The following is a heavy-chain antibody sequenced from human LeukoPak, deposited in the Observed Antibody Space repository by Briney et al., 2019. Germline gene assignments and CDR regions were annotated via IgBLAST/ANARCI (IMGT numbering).Heavy chain of an antibody. Sequence: GGSLRLSCAASEFTFSDYGIHWVRQAPGKGLEWVAFIRYDGSNKYYADSVKGRFTISRDNSKNTLYLQMNSLRAEDTAVYYCAKDRYGGTIFGVVINWGQEPWSPSPQ. J-gene: IGHJ4*01. D-gene: IGHD3-3*01. CDR1: EFTFSDYG. CDR3: AKDRYGGTIFGVVIN. V-gene: IGHV3-30*02. CDR2: IRYDGSNK.